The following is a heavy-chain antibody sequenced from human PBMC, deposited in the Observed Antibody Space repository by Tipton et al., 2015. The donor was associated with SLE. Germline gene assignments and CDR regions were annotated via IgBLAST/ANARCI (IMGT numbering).Heavy chain of an antibody. Sequence: TLSLTCTVSGGSLSSCHWSWIRQPAGQGLEWIGRIYTNENTNYNPSLKSRVTMSVDTSKNHFSLKLISVTAADTAVYYCAKVGGASCSRTSCHAGFDYWGQGILVTVSS. D-gene: IGHD2-2*01. CDR2: IYTNENT. V-gene: IGHV4-4*07. CDR3: AKVGGASCSRTSCHAGFDY. CDR1: GGSLSSCH. J-gene: IGHJ4*02.